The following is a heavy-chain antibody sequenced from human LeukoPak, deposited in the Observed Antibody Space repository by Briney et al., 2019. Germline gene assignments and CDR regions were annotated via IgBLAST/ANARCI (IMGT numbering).Heavy chain of an antibody. V-gene: IGHV1-8*01. D-gene: IGHD6-13*01. Sequence: ASVKVSCKASGYTFTSYDINWVRQATGQGLEWMGWMNPNSGNTGYAQKFQGRVTMTRNTSISTAYMELSSLRSEDTAVYYCARAGVAAAGRYYYYYYGMDVWGQGTTVTVPS. CDR2: MNPNSGNT. CDR3: ARAGVAAAGRYYYYYYGMDV. CDR1: GYTFTSYD. J-gene: IGHJ6*02.